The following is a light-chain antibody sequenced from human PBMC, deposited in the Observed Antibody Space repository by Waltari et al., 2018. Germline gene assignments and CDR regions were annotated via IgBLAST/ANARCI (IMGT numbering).Light chain of an antibody. CDR1: SSDVGSYNL. Sequence: QSALTQPASVSGSPGQSITISCTGTSSDVGSYNLVSWYQHHPGKAPKLIIYEVTKRPSGVAKRFSGSKSGNTASLTIAGLQAEDETDYYCCSFVGSRTSLYVFGTGTKVSVL. CDR2: EVT. V-gene: IGLV2-23*02. J-gene: IGLJ1*01. CDR3: CSFVGSRTSLYV.